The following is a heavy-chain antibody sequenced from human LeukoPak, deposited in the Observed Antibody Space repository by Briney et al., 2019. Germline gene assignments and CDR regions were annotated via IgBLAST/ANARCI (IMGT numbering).Heavy chain of an antibody. J-gene: IGHJ3*01. CDR1: GLPFNSYW. D-gene: IGHD1-26*01. Sequence: GGSLRLSCAASGLPFNSYWMTWVRQAPGKGLEWVANIKEDGSEKYYVDSVKGRFAISRDNAKNSLFLQMNALRAEDTAVYYCAPEVWELQGASDRWGQGTMVIVSS. CDR2: IKEDGSEK. V-gene: IGHV3-7*01. CDR3: APEVWELQGASDR.